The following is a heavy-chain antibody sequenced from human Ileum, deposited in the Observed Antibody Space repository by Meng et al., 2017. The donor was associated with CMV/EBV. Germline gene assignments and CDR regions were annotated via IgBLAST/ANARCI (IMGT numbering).Heavy chain of an antibody. CDR3: ARGEGAGATPFDYYYYYGMDV. CDR1: GYTFTGYY. J-gene: IGHJ6*02. Sequence: SVKVSCKASGYTFTGYYMHWVRQAPGQGLEWMGGIIPIFGTANYAQKFQGRVTITTDESTSTAYMELSSLRSEDTAVYYCARGEGAGATPFDYYYYYGMDVWGQGTTVTVSS. V-gene: IGHV1-69*05. D-gene: IGHD1-26*01. CDR2: IIPIFGTA.